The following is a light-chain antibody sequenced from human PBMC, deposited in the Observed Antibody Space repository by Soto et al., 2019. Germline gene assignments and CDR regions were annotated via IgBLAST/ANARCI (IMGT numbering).Light chain of an antibody. J-gene: IGKJ3*01. Sequence: DIVMTQSPDSLAVSLGERATINCKSSQSVLYSSNNKNYLAWYQQKPGQAPRLLIYGASSRATGIADRFSGSGSGTDFTLTISRLEPEDFAVYYCQQYGSSPFTFGPGTKVDIK. CDR1: QSVLYSSNNKNY. V-gene: IGKV4-1*01. CDR2: GAS. CDR3: QQYGSSPFT.